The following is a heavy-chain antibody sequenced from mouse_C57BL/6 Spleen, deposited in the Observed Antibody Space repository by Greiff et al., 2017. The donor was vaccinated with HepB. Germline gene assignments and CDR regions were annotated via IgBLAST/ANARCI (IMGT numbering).Heavy chain of an antibody. CDR3: ARQGYDYDGGYYFDY. V-gene: IGHV5-12*01. Sequence: EVKLEESGGGLVQPGGSLKLSCAASGFTFSDYYMYWVRQTPEKRLEWVAYISNGGGSTYYPDTVKGRFTISRDNAKNTLYLQMSRLKSEDTAMYYCARQGYDYDGGYYFDYWGQGTTLTVSS. CDR1: GFTFSDYY. J-gene: IGHJ2*01. D-gene: IGHD2-4*01. CDR2: ISNGGGST.